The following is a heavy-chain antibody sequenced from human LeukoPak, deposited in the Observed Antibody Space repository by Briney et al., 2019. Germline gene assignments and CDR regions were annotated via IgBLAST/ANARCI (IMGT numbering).Heavy chain of an antibody. Sequence: PSETLSLTCTVSGGSISGYYWNWIRQPPGKGLEWIGYIYYTGGTNYNPSLKSRVTISVDTSKNQFSLKLSSVTATDTAVYYCARGGYASGWYLDYWGQGTLVTVSS. D-gene: IGHD6-19*01. J-gene: IGHJ4*02. V-gene: IGHV4-59*01. CDR1: GGSISGYY. CDR3: ARGGYASGWYLDY. CDR2: IYYTGGT.